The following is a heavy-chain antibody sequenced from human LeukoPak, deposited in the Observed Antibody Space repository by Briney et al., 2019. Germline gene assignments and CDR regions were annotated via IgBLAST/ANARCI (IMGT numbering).Heavy chain of an antibody. Sequence: SETLSLTCAVYGVSLRGYYWSWIRQSPEKGLEWIGEVNHEGDSTYSPSLKSRLTVSVDMSKNQFSLNLRSVTAADTAVYFCARGSNYVSDYYFDVWGKGTTVIVSS. D-gene: IGHD4-11*01. CDR2: VNHEGDS. J-gene: IGHJ6*03. V-gene: IGHV4-34*01. CDR1: GVSLRGYY. CDR3: ARGSNYVSDYYFDV.